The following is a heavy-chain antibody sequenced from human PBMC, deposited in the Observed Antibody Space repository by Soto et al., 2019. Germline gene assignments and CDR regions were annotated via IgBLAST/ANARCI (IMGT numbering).Heavy chain of an antibody. V-gene: IGHV3-53*01. CDR1: GFSVTANS. J-gene: IGHJ5*02. CDR3: ARQLSGSWYNWFDP. CDR2: MHSDVTT. Sequence: RGGSLRLSCAASGFSVTANSMSWVRQAPGKGLEWVSVMHSDVTTYYADSVKGRFIISRDNSKNTLYLQMSNLRGEDTARYFCARQLSGSWYNWFDPWGQGTLVTVSS. D-gene: IGHD6-13*01.